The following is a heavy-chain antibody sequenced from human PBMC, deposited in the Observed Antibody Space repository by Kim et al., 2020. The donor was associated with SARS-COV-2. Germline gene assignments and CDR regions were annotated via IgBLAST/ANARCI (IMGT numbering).Heavy chain of an antibody. D-gene: IGHD5-18*01. V-gene: IGHV3-30*04. Sequence: GGSLRLSCAASGFTFSSYAMHWVRQAPGKGLEWVAVISYDGSNKYYADSVKGRFTISRDNSKNTLYLQMNSLRAEDTAVYYCAREGWIQLWWPYYFDYWGQGTLVTVSS. CDR3: AREGWIQLWWPYYFDY. CDR2: ISYDGSNK. J-gene: IGHJ4*02. CDR1: GFTFSSYA.